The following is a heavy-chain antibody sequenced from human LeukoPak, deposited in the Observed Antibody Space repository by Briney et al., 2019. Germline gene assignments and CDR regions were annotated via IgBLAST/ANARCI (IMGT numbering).Heavy chain of an antibody. V-gene: IGHV3-48*02. CDR3: ARDAQNYYCDSSGYYYVNPNFDY. J-gene: IGHJ4*02. CDR1: GFTFSSYS. CDR2: ISSSSSTI. D-gene: IGHD3-22*01. Sequence: GGSLRLSCAASGFTFSSYSMNWVRQAPGKGLEWVSYISSSSSTIYYADSVKGRFTISRDNAKNSLYLQMNSLRDEDTAVYYCARDAQNYYCDSSGYYYVNPNFDYWGQGTLVTVSS.